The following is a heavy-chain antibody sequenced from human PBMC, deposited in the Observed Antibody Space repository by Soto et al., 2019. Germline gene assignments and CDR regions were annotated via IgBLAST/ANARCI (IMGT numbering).Heavy chain of an antibody. D-gene: IGHD1-20*01. J-gene: IGHJ5*02. V-gene: IGHV1-69*02. CDR3: AITWGQDWFDP. CDR1: GGTFSNYT. CDR2: TIPILGVA. Sequence: QVHLVQSGAEVKKPGSSVKVSCKASGGTFSNYTVSWVRQAPGQGLEWMGRTIPILGVANYAQKFKGRVTITADKSTSTAYMELSSLRSEDTAVYYCAITWGQDWFDPWGQEPWSPSPQ.